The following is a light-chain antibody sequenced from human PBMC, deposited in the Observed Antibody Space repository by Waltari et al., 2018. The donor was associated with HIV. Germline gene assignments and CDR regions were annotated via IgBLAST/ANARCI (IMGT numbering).Light chain of an antibody. CDR1: SSNIGSNY. CDR3: AAWDASLSGNWV. CDR2: RNN. J-gene: IGLJ3*02. Sequence: QSVLTQPPSASGTPGQRVTISCSGSSSNIGSNYVYWYQQLPGTTPKLLIYRNNRRPSGVPDRCPGSKSGTSASLAISGRRSEDEADYYCAAWDASLSGNWVFGGGTKLTVL. V-gene: IGLV1-47*01.